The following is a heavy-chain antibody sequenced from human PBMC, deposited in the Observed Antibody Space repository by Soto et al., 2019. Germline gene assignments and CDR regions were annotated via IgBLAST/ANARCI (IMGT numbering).Heavy chain of an antibody. CDR1: GGSISSGDYY. CDR2: IYYSGST. V-gene: IGHV4-30-4*01. J-gene: IGHJ4*02. D-gene: IGHD1-26*01. Sequence: QVQLQESGPGLVKPSQTLSLTRTVSGGSISSGDYYWSWIRQPPGKGLEWIGYIYYSGSTYYNPSLKSRVNKTGDTFKKPFSLEASSLTAPDTGVYYCATPGLFPRAKERPFDYWGQGTLVTVSS. CDR3: ATPGLFPRAKERPFDY.